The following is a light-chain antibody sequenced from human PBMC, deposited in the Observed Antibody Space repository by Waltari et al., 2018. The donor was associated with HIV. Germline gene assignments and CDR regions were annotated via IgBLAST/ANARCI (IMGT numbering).Light chain of an antibody. J-gene: IGLJ3*02. CDR2: DVI. Sequence: QSALTLPAPVSGSHGQSITISCNGTRSDVGAYNYVSWYQQHPGNAPKVMIYDVISRRSGVSVRFSGSKSGNTASLTISGLQTEDEADYYCASFTTRGTAVFGGGTKLTVL. V-gene: IGLV2-14*03. CDR3: ASFTTRGTAV. CDR1: RSDVGAYNY.